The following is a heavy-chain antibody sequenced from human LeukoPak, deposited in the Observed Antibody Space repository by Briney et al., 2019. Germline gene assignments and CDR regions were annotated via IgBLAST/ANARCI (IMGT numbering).Heavy chain of an antibody. CDR1: GFAFSGSA. D-gene: IGHD3-9*01. Sequence: GGSLRLSCAASGFAFSGSAMHWVRQAPGKGQEWVSAISGSGGSTYYADSVKGRFTISRDNSKNTLYLQMNSLRAEDTAVYYCALTPLRYFDWLLGGGDYWGQGTLVTVSS. V-gene: IGHV3-23*01. CDR2: ISGSGGST. J-gene: IGHJ4*02. CDR3: ALTPLRYFDWLLGGGDY.